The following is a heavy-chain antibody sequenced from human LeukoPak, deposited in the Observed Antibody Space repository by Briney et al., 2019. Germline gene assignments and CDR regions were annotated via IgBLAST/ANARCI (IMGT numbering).Heavy chain of an antibody. CDR3: ARDERRFGVVVAAMNYYYYMDV. D-gene: IGHD2-15*01. J-gene: IGHJ6*03. V-gene: IGHV3-21*01. CDR1: GFTFSSYS. CDR2: ISSSSSYI. Sequence: GGSLRLSCAASGFTFSSYSMNWIRQAPGKGLEWVSSISSSSSYIYYADSVKGRFTISRDNAKNSLYLQMNSLRAEDTAVYYCARDERRFGVVVAAMNYYYYMDVWGKGTTVTVSS.